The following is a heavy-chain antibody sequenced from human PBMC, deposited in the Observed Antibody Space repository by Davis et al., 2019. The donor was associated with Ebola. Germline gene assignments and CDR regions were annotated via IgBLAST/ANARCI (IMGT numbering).Heavy chain of an antibody. CDR1: GGSFSGYY. J-gene: IGHJ6*02. D-gene: IGHD3-3*02. Sequence: MPSETLSLTCAVYGGSFSGYYWSWIRQPPGKGLEWIGEINHSGSTNYNPSLKSRVTISVDTSKNQFSLKLSSVTAADTAVYYCARELALRYYGMDVWGQGTTVTVSS. CDR2: INHSGST. CDR3: ARELALRYYGMDV. V-gene: IGHV4-34*01.